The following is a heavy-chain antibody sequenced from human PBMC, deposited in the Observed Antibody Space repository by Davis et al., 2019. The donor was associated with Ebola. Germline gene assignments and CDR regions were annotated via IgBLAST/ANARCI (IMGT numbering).Heavy chain of an antibody. CDR2: ISYDGSNK. D-gene: IGHD3-10*01. CDR3: ARDSSVAGTFAY. J-gene: IGHJ4*02. V-gene: IGHV3-30*03. Sequence: GGSLRLSRAASGFTFSSYGMHWVRQAPGKGLEWVAVISYDGSNKYYADSVKGRFTISRDNSKNTLYLQMNSLRTEDTAVYYCARDSSVAGTFAYWGQGTLVTVSS. CDR1: GFTFSSYG.